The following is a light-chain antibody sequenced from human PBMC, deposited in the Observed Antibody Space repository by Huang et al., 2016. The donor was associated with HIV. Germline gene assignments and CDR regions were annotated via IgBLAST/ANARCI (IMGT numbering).Light chain of an antibody. Sequence: EIVLTQSPVPLSLSPGETATLSCRASQSVLNFLAWYQQQPGQAPRLLIYDSSNRATGVPAIFSGRGSGTDFTLTISSLEPEDFAVYYCQQHNNWPLTFGPGTRVDVK. J-gene: IGKJ3*01. CDR2: DSS. CDR3: QQHNNWPLT. CDR1: QSVLNF. V-gene: IGKV3-11*01.